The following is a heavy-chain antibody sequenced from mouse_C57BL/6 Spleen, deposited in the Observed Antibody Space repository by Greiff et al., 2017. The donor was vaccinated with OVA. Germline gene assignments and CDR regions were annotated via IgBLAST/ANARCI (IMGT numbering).Heavy chain of an antibody. V-gene: IGHV6-3*01. CDR2: IRLKSDNYAT. J-gene: IGHJ4*01. CDR1: GFTFSNYW. Sequence: EVQGVESGGGLVQPGGSMKLSCVASGFTFSNYWMNWVRQSPEKGLEWVAQIRLKSDNYATHYAESVKGRFTISRDDSKSSVYLQMNNLRAEDTGIYYCTAGIYYYAMDYWGQGTSVTGSS. CDR3: TAGIYYYAMDY.